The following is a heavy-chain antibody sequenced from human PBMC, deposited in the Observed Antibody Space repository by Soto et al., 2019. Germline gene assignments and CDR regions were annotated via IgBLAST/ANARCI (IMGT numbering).Heavy chain of an antibody. J-gene: IGHJ5*02. D-gene: IGHD2-8*01. CDR1: GYTFTSYD. Sequence: GASVKVSCKASGYTFTSYDINWVRQATGQGLEGMGWMNPNSGNTGYAQKFQGRVTMTRNTSISTAYMELSSLRSEDTAVYYCARGLTMVYATPDWFDPWGQGTLVTVSS. CDR2: MNPNSGNT. V-gene: IGHV1-8*01. CDR3: ARGLTMVYATPDWFDP.